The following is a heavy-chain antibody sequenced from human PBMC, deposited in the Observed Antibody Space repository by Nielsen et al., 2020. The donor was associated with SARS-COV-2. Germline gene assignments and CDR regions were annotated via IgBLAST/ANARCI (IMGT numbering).Heavy chain of an antibody. D-gene: IGHD4-11*01. CDR3: ARAAVSTVGWFDP. J-gene: IGHJ5*02. Sequence: SETLSLTCTVSGGSISSYYWVWIRQPPGKGLEWIGSLSSRGSAYYNPSLRNRVTMSADTSKNQFSLRLSSGTAADTAVYYCARAAVSTVGWFDPWGQGTLVTVSS. CDR2: LSSRGSA. CDR1: GGSISSYY. V-gene: IGHV4-39*07.